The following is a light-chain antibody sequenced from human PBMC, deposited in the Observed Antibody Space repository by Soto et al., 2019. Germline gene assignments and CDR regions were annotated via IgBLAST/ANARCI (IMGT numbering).Light chain of an antibody. CDR3: QKYYNAPRT. Sequence: DIQMTQSPSSLSASVGDRVTITCRASQDIANYLAWYQQKPGKVPKLLIYGAITLQSGVPSRFSGSGSGTDFTLTISSLQPEDVANYYCQKYYNAPRTCGQGTKV. CDR1: QDIANY. V-gene: IGKV1-27*01. J-gene: IGKJ1*01. CDR2: GAI.